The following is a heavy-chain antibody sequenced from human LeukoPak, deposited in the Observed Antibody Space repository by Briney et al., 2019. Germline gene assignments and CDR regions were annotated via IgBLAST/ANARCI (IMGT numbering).Heavy chain of an antibody. Sequence: SETLSLTCNFTGGSITTYYWSWIRQPPGKGLEWIGYIYYTGSTNYNPSLESRVTISVDTSKNQFSLKLSSVTAADAAVYYCAREVVGDAFDIWGQGTMVTVS. D-gene: IGHD3-16*01. CDR2: IYYTGST. J-gene: IGHJ3*02. CDR1: GGSITTYY. CDR3: AREVVGDAFDI. V-gene: IGHV4-59*01.